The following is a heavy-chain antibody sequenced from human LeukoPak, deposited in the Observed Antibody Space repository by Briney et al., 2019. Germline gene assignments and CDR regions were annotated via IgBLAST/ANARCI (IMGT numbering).Heavy chain of an antibody. V-gene: IGHV3-30*04. D-gene: IGHD4-17*01. Sequence: GGSLRLSCAAFGFTFSSYAMHWVRQAPGKGLEWVAVISYDGSNKYYADSVKGRFTISRDNSKNTLYLQMNSLRAEDTAVYYCAREHYGDYYFDYWGQGTLVTVSS. CDR3: AREHYGDYYFDY. CDR2: ISYDGSNK. J-gene: IGHJ4*02. CDR1: GFTFSSYA.